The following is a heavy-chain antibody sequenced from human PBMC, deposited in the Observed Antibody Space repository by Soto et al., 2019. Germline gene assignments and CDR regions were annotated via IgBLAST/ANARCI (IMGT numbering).Heavy chain of an antibody. D-gene: IGHD2-8*01. Sequence: QAYLEQSGAEVKKPGASVKVSCKASGYSLTDYAITWVRQASGQGLEHVGWISPDSGNTDYAHKFQGRVTMTSNTSINTAYMEVSSLRSDDTAVYYCARVYGYYYHYMDVWGKGTTVTVSS. J-gene: IGHJ6*03. CDR2: ISPDSGNT. CDR1: GYSLTDYA. V-gene: IGHV1-8*01. CDR3: ARVYGYYYHYMDV.